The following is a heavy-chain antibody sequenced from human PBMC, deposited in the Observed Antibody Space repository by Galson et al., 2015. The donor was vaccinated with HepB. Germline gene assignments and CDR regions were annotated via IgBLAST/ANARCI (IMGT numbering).Heavy chain of an antibody. D-gene: IGHD3-22*01. CDR2: ISSSSSTI. CDR3: VRDYYDTNGYYYRFGY. V-gene: IGHV3-48*02. CDR1: GFSFSTYN. Sequence: SLILSCAASGFSFSTYNMNWVRQAPGKGLEWVSYISSSSSTIYYADSVKGRFTISRDNAKNSLDLQMNSLRDEDTAVYYCVRDYYDTNGYYYRFGYWGQGTLVTVSS. J-gene: IGHJ4*02.